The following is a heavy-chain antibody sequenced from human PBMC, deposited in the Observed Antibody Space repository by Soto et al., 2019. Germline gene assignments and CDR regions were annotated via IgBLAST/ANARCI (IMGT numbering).Heavy chain of an antibody. V-gene: IGHV1-58*01. CDR2: IVVGSGNT. CDR1: GFTFTSSA. CDR3: AAGAQDTAMGTHDY. Sequence: SVKGSCKASGFTFTSSAVEWVRQARGQRLEWIGWIVVGSGNTNYAQKFQERVTITRDMSTSTAYMELSSLRSEDTAVYYCAAGAQDTAMGTHDYWGQGPLVTVSS. D-gene: IGHD5-18*01. J-gene: IGHJ4*02.